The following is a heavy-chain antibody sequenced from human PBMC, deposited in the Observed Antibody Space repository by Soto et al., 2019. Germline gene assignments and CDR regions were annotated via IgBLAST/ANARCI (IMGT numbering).Heavy chain of an antibody. CDR1: DGSISSVSYY. Sequence: SETLSLTCSVSDGSISSVSYYWGWIRQPPGKGLEWIGSIYYSGSAYYSPSLKSRVTMSVDTSKNQLSLELRSVTAADTAVYYCARLSAYNSTDYQIGVWGQGTTVT. V-gene: IGHV4-39*01. CDR2: IYYSGSA. J-gene: IGHJ6*02. D-gene: IGHD1-20*01. CDR3: ARLSAYNSTDYQIGV.